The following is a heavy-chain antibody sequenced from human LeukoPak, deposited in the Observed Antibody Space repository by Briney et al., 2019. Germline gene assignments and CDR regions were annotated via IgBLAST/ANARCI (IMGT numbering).Heavy chain of an antibody. V-gene: IGHV1-8*02. CDR3: ARGNYGSGSYQNCYMDV. D-gene: IGHD3-10*01. Sequence: GASVKVSCKASGYTFTGYYMHWVRQATGQGLEWMGWMNPNSGNTGYAQKFQCRVTMTRNTSISTAYMELSSLRSEDTAVYYCARGNYGSGSYQNCYMDVWGKGTTVTISS. CDR2: MNPNSGNT. J-gene: IGHJ6*03. CDR1: GYTFTGYY.